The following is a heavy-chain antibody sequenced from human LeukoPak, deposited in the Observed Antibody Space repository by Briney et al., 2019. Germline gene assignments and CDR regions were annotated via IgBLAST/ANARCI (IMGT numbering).Heavy chain of an antibody. CDR2: ISGSGGST. V-gene: IGHV3-23*01. CDR3: AKGTGCSSSWLTFDY. Sequence: GGSLRLSCAASGFTFSSYAMSWVHQAPGKGLEWVSAISGSGGSTYYADSVKGRFTISRDNSKNTLYLQMNSLRAEDTAVYYCAKGTGCSSSWLTFDYWGQGTLVTVSS. J-gene: IGHJ4*02. CDR1: GFTFSSYA. D-gene: IGHD6-13*01.